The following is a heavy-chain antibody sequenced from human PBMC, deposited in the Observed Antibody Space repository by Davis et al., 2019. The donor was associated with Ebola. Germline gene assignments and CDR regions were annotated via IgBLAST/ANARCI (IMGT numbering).Heavy chain of an antibody. CDR1: VYSFTSYW. V-gene: IGHV5-10-1*01. CDR3: ARVLWFGEMYPFDP. Sequence: TVSCQGSVYSFTSYWISWVRQMPGKGLEWRGRIGPSDSYTNYSPSFQGHVTISADKSISTAYLQWSSLKASDTAMYYCARVLWFGEMYPFDPWGQGTLVTVSS. J-gene: IGHJ5*02. D-gene: IGHD3-10*01. CDR2: IGPSDSYT.